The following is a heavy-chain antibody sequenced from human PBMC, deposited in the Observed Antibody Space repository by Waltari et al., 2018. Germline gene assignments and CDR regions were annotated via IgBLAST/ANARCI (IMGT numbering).Heavy chain of an antibody. CDR1: GLDISPYW. J-gene: IGHJ4*02. V-gene: IGHV3-7*03. CDR3: ATLRYLED. D-gene: IGHD3-9*01. CDR2: ILQDGSEQ. Sequence: EVQLVESGGGLVQPGESLKLSCVVSGLDISPYWMSWVRQAPGKGPEWVANILQDGSEQYYVDSVKGRFTISRDNAKNSLSLHMNSLRVEDTAVYYCATLRYLEDWGQGTLVTVSP.